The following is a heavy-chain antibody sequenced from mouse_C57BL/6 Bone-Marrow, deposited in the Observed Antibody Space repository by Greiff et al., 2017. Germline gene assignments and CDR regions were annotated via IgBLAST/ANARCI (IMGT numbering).Heavy chain of an antibody. CDR3: ARSFYYDYDWYFDV. CDR1: GYAFTNYL. V-gene: IGHV1-54*01. CDR2: INPGSGGT. Sequence: VQLQQSGAELVRPGTSVKVSCKASGYAFTNYLIEWVKQRPGQGLEWIGVINPGSGGTNYNEKFKGKATLTADKSSSTAYMQLSSLPSEDSAVYFCARSFYYDYDWYFDVWGTGTTVTVSS. D-gene: IGHD2-4*01. J-gene: IGHJ1*03.